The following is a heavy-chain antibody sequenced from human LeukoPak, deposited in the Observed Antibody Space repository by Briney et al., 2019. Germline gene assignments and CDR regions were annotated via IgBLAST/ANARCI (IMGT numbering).Heavy chain of an antibody. D-gene: IGHD2-2*03. CDR1: GFSVSSYA. J-gene: IGHJ4*02. Sequence: QPGGSLRLSCAVSGFSVSSYAMSWVRLAPGKGLEWVSGVRGSGDSTYYADSVKGRFTISRDNSRNTLYLQMNSLRAEDTAVYYCAKDGYCTTITCYGWLDYWGLGTLVTVSS. CDR3: AKDGYCTTITCYGWLDY. V-gene: IGHV3-23*01. CDR2: VRGSGDST.